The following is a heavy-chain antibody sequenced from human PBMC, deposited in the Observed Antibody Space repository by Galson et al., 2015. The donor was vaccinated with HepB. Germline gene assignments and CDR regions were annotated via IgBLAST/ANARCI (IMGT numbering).Heavy chain of an antibody. J-gene: IGHJ5*02. CDR1: GYTFTRYY. Sequence: KVSCKSSGYTFTRYYMHWVRQAPGQGLEWMGIINPSGGSTSYAQKFQGRVTMTRDTSTSTVYMELSSLRSEDTAVYYCARGAAWAASSDFWSGYYWHNWFDPWGQGTLVTVSS. CDR2: INPSGGST. D-gene: IGHD3-3*01. V-gene: IGHV1-46*01. CDR3: ARGAAWAASSDFWSGYYWHNWFDP.